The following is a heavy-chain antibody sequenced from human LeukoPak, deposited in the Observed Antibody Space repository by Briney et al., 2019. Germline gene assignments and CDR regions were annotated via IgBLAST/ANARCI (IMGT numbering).Heavy chain of an antibody. V-gene: IGHV3-23*01. CDR3: ANLPTYCSNTACYAPFDY. J-gene: IGHJ4*02. D-gene: IGHD2-2*01. Sequence: TGGSLRLSCAASGFTFSSYAISWVRQAPGKGLEWVSAISGSGGTTYYADSVKGRFTISRDNSKNTLYLQMNSLRAEDTAVYYCANLPTYCSNTACYAPFDYWGQGSLVTVSS. CDR1: GFTFSSYA. CDR2: ISGSGGTT.